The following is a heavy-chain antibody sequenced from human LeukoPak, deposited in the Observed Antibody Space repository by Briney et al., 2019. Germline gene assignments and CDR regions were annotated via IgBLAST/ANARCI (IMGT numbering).Heavy chain of an antibody. V-gene: IGHV3-30-3*02. D-gene: IGHD6-19*01. J-gene: IGHJ2*01. CDR3: AKIHATGWYDWFFDL. Sequence: PGRSLRLSCAASGFSFSNYAMHWVRQAPGKGLEWGAVISKDGGNTHYADSVKGRFTVSRDDSKSNLYLQMNSVRSDDTAVYHCAKIHATGWYDWFFDLWGRGSQVTVSS. CDR2: ISKDGGNT. CDR1: GFSFSNYA.